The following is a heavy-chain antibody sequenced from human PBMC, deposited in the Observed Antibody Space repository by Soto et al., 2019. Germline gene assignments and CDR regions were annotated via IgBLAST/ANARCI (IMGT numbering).Heavy chain of an antibody. CDR2: ISAYNGNT. CDR1: GYTFTSYG. J-gene: IGHJ3*02. Sequence: ASVKVSCKASGYTFTSYGISWVRQAPGQGLEWMGWISAYNGNTNYAQKLQGRVTMTTDTSTSTAYMELRSLRSDDTAVYYCAPPAIGYSSGCYSTDAFDIWRQGTLLTVSS. V-gene: IGHV1-18*04. CDR3: APPAIGYSSGCYSTDAFDI. D-gene: IGHD6-19*01.